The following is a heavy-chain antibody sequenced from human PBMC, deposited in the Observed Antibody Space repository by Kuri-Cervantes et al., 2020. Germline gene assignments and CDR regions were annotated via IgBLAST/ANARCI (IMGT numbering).Heavy chain of an antibody. CDR2: ISGSGGST. CDR1: GFTFSSYA. V-gene: IGHV3-23*01. CDR3: AKMRSGYGDYANAFDT. Sequence: GESLKISCAASGFTFSSYAMSWVRQAPGKGLEWVSAISGSGGSTYYADSVKGRFTISRDNSKNTLYLQMNSLRAEDTAVYYCAKMRSGYGDYANAFDTWGQGTMVTVSS. D-gene: IGHD4-17*01. J-gene: IGHJ3*02.